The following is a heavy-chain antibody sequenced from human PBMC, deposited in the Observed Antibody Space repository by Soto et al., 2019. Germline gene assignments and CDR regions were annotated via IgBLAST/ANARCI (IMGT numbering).Heavy chain of an antibody. D-gene: IGHD3-10*01. CDR2: IWYDGSNK. V-gene: IGHV3-33*01. Sequence: GGSLRLSCAASGFTFRSYGMHWVRQAPGKGLEWVAVIWYDGSNKYYADSVKGRFTISRDNSKNTLYLQMNSLRAEDTAVYYCARDYGYYYYGMDVWGQGTTVTVSS. CDR1: GFTFRSYG. J-gene: IGHJ6*02. CDR3: ARDYGYYYYGMDV.